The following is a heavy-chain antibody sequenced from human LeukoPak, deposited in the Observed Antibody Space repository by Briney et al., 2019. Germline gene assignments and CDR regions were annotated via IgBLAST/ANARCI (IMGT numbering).Heavy chain of an antibody. CDR1: GGSISSSSYY. CDR2: IYYSGST. CDR3: ARVGRSDFWSGYSLYYYYYYMDD. D-gene: IGHD3-3*01. Sequence: SETLSLTCTVSGGSISSSSYYWGWIRQPPGKGLEWIGRIYYSGSTYYNPSLKSRATISENTSKNQLSLKLSSVTAADTAVYYCARVGRSDFWSGYSLYYYYYYMDDWGKGTTVTVSS. J-gene: IGHJ6*03. V-gene: IGHV4-39*07.